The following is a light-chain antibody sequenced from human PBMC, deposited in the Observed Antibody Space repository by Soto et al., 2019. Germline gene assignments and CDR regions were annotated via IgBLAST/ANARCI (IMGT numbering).Light chain of an antibody. CDR3: QQYGGSPWT. CDR1: QSVNSNY. Sequence: EIVLTQSPGTLSLSPGERATVSCRSSQSVNSNYLAWYQQKPGQAPRLLIYAASSRAAGFPDRFSGSGSETDFTLTISRLEPEDFAVYYCQQYGGSPWTFGQGTKVDIK. CDR2: AAS. V-gene: IGKV3-20*01. J-gene: IGKJ1*01.